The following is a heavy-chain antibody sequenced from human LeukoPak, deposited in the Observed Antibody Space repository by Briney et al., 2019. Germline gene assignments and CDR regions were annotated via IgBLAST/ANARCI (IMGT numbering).Heavy chain of an antibody. Sequence: PGGSLRLSCAASGFTFSSYSMNWVRQAPGKGLEWVATMTSTSTIYYADSVKGRFTISRDNSKNTLYLQMNSLRAEDTAVYYCARNAALRYYGSGSYYKASGMDVWGQGTTVTVSS. CDR2: MTSTSTI. CDR3: ARNAALRYYGSGSYYKASGMDV. J-gene: IGHJ6*02. V-gene: IGHV3-69-1*01. CDR1: GFTFSSYS. D-gene: IGHD3-10*01.